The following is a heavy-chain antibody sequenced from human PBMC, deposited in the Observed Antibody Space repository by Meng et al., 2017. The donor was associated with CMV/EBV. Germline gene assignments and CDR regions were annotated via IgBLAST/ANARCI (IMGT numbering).Heavy chain of an antibody. CDR2: MNPNSGNT. CDR1: GYTFTSYD. D-gene: IGHD1-26*01. V-gene: IGHV1-8*01. J-gene: IGHJ4*02. Sequence: SGYTFTSYDINWVRQATGQGREWMGWMNPNSGNTGYAQKFQGRVTMTRNTSISTAYMELSSLRSEDTAVYYCARGRRYSGSPHPLGYWGQGTLVTVSS. CDR3: ARGRRYSGSPHPLGY.